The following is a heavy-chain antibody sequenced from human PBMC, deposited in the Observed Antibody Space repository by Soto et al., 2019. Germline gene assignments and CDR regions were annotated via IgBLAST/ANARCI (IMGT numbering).Heavy chain of an antibody. J-gene: IGHJ4*02. CDR1: GFTFSSYW. CDR2: ISGSGGST. CDR3: AKELPSYGSGSYYKRALGYFDY. Sequence: EVQLVESGGGLVQPGGSLRLSCAASGFTFSSYWMSWVRQAPGKGLEWVSAISGSGGSTYYADSVKGRFTISRDNSKNTLYLQMNSLRAEDTAVYYCAKELPSYGSGSYYKRALGYFDYWGQGTLVTVSS. D-gene: IGHD3-10*01. V-gene: IGHV3-23*04.